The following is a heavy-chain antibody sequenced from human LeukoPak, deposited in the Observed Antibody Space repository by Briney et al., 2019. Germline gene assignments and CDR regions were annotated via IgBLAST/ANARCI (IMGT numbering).Heavy chain of an antibody. CDR2: INPNSGGT. V-gene: IGHV1-2*02. D-gene: IGHD2-2*02. Sequence: ASVKVSCKASGYTFTGYYMHWVRQAPGQGLEWMGWINPNSGGTNYAQKFQGRVTMTRDTSISTAYMELSRLRSDDTAVYYCARARDIVVVPAAIRGPLSYYYYGMDVWGQGTTVTVSS. J-gene: IGHJ6*02. CDR3: ARARDIVVVPAAIRGPLSYYYYGMDV. CDR1: GYTFTGYY.